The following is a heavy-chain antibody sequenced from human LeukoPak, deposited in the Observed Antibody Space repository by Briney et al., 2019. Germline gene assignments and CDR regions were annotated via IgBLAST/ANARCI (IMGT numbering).Heavy chain of an antibody. CDR2: IKKDGSEK. J-gene: IGHJ4*02. CDR1: GFTFSTYW. Sequence: GGSLRLSCAASGFTFSTYWMSWVRQAPGKGLEWVANIKKDGSEKYYMDSVKGRFTISRDNAENSLYLQMNSLRAEDTAVYYCAREGVHCSGSSWLKAYWGQGTQVTVSS. CDR3: AREGVHCSGSSWLKAY. D-gene: IGHD2-15*01. V-gene: IGHV3-7*03.